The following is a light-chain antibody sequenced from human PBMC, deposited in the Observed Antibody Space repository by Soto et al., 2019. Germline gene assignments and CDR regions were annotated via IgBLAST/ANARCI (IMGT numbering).Light chain of an antibody. J-gene: IGLJ1*01. V-gene: IGLV2-14*01. CDR2: EVT. CDR3: SSYTRSNTRV. CDR1: SSDIGGYNY. Sequence: QSALTQPASVSGSTGQSITISCTGGSSDIGGYNYVSWFQQHPGKAPKLMIYEVTNQPSGVSNRFSGSKSGSTASLTISVLQAEDAADYYCSSYTRSNTRVFGTGTKLTVL.